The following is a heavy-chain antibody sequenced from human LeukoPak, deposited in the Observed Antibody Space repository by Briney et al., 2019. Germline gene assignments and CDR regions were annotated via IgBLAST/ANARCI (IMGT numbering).Heavy chain of an antibody. CDR3: ARAEGKVTIFGVVIRGFDY. V-gene: IGHV4-59*01. Sequence: SETLSLTCTVSGGSISSYYWSWIRQPPGKGLEWIGYIYYSGSTNYNPSLKSRVTISVDTSKNQFSLKLSSVTAADTAVYYCARAEGKVTIFGVVIRGFDYWGQGTLVTVSS. D-gene: IGHD3-3*01. CDR1: GGSISSYY. CDR2: IYYSGST. J-gene: IGHJ4*02.